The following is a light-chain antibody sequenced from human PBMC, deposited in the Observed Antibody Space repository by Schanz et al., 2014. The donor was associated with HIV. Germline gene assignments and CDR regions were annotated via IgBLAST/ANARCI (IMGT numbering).Light chain of an antibody. CDR3: SSSGGSNNYV. J-gene: IGLJ1*01. CDR2: DVS. Sequence: QSALTQPASVSGSPGQSISISCTGTSGDVGSYNYVSWYQQHPGKAPKLMIYDVSNRPSGVSSRFSGSKSGNTASLTISGLQAEDEADYYCSSSGGSNNYVFGTGTKLTVL. V-gene: IGLV2-14*03. CDR1: SGDVGSYNY.